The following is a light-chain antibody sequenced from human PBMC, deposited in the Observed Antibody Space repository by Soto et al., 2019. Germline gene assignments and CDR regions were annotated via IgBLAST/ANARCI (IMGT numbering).Light chain of an antibody. CDR2: GAS. CDR3: QQYNNWPQWT. V-gene: IGKV3-15*01. Sequence: EIVMTQSPATLSVSPGERATLSCRASQSVSSNLAWYQKKPGQAPRLLIYGASTRATGIPARFSGSGSGTEVTHTNNRLHSEHFAVYFCQQYNNWPQWTFGQGTTVEIK. CDR1: QSVSSN. J-gene: IGKJ1*01.